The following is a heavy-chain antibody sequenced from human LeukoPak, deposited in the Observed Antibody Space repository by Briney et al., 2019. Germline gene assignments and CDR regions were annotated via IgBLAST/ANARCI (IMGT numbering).Heavy chain of an antibody. V-gene: IGHV3-33*01. Sequence: PGRSLRLSCAASGFTFSSYGMHWVRQAPGKGLEWVAVIWYDGSNKYYADSVKGRFTISRDNSKNTLYLQMNSLRAEDTAVYYCARHARRDGDFDYWGQGTLVTVSS. D-gene: IGHD4-17*01. CDR2: IWYDGSNK. CDR1: GFTFSSYG. J-gene: IGHJ4*02. CDR3: ARHARRDGDFDY.